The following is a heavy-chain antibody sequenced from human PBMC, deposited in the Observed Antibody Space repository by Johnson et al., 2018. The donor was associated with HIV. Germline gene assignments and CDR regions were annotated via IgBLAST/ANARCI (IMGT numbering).Heavy chain of an antibody. J-gene: IGHJ3*02. Sequence: VQLVESGGGVVQPGRSLRLSCAASGFTFDDYAMHWVRQAPGKGLEWVSGISWNSGSIGYADSVKGRFTISRDNAKNSLYLQMNSLRAEDTALYYCAKDIERTFDIWGQGTMVTVSS. V-gene: IGHV3-9*01. D-gene: IGHD5-24*01. CDR2: ISWNSGSI. CDR3: AKDIERTFDI. CDR1: GFTFDDYA.